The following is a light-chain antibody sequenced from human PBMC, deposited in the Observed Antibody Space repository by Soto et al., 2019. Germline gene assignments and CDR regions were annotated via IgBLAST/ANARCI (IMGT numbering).Light chain of an antibody. CDR3: NSYAGTSYV. V-gene: IGLV2-14*01. Sequence: QSVLTQPASVSGTPGQSITISCTGTSSDVGGYNYVSWYQQYPGKAPKLIIYDVSNRPSGVSCRFSGSKSGNTASLTISGLQAEDEADYYCNSYAGTSYVFGAGTKVTVL. CDR1: SSDVGGYNY. CDR2: DVS. J-gene: IGLJ1*01.